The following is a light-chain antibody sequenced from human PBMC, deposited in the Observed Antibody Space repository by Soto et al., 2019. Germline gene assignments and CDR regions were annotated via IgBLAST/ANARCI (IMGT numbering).Light chain of an antibody. CDR2: AAS. V-gene: IGKV1-5*01. CDR1: QSISTS. Sequence: DIQMTQSASTLSASIGDSVTITCRASQSISTSLAWYQQKAGKPPRLLIYAASSLDSGVPLRFTGSGSGTGFSLTINSLEPDDFATYYCLQEYNYPRTFGQGTKVDIK. J-gene: IGKJ1*01. CDR3: LQEYNYPRT.